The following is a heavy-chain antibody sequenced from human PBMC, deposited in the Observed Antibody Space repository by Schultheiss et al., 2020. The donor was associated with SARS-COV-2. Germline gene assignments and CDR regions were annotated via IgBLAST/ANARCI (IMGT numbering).Heavy chain of an antibody. CDR1: GGSISSYY. CDR3: ARGGYDFWSGYYSYYYYMDV. V-gene: IGHV4-59*12. CDR2: IYYSGST. D-gene: IGHD3-3*01. Sequence: SQTLSLTCTVSGGSISSYYWSWIRQPPGKGLEWIGYIYYSGSTNYNPSLKSRVTISVDTSKNQFSLKLSSVTAADTAVYYCARGGYDFWSGYYSYYYYMDVWGKGTTVTVSS. J-gene: IGHJ6*03.